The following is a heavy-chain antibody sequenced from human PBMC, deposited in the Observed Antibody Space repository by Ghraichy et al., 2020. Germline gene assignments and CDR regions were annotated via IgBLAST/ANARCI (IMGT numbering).Heavy chain of an antibody. J-gene: IGHJ6*03. CDR1: DMSLSGYY. CDR2: INHSGRT. CDR3: ARGRRDYGVYYYYMDV. D-gene: IGHD4-17*01. Sequence: ESLNISCAVYDMSLSGYYWSWIRQPPGKGLEWIGEINHSGRTNYNPSLKSRVTISVDTSKKQFSLKVNSVTAADTAVYYCARGRRDYGVYYYYMDVWGKGTTLTVSS. V-gene: IGHV4-34*01.